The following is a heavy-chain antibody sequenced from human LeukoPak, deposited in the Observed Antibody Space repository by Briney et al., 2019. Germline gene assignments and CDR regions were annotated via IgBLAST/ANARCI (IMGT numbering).Heavy chain of an antibody. CDR2: ISAYNGNT. Sequence: ASAKVSCKASGYTFTSYGISWVRQAPGQGLEWMGWISAYNGNTNYAQKLQGRVTMTTDTSTSTAYMELRSLRSDDTAVYYCARESSFGGCFDYWGQGTLVTVSS. D-gene: IGHD3-10*01. CDR1: GYTFTSYG. CDR3: ARESSFGGCFDY. J-gene: IGHJ4*02. V-gene: IGHV1-18*01.